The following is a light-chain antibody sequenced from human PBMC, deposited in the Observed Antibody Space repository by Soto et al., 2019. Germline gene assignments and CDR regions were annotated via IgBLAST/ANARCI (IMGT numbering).Light chain of an antibody. CDR2: GAS. Sequence: EIVMTQSPATMSVSPGERATLSCRASQSMGSNVAWYQQKPGQAPRLLIYGASTRAAGIPARFSGSGSGTEFTLTISSLQSEDFGVYYCQQYNDWFSITFGQGTRLEIK. CDR1: QSMGSN. V-gene: IGKV3-15*01. CDR3: QQYNDWFSIT. J-gene: IGKJ5*01.